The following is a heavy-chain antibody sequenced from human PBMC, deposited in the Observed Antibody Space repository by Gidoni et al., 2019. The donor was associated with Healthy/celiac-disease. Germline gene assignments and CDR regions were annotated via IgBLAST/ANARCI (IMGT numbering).Heavy chain of an antibody. CDR2: ISASNGDT. J-gene: IGHJ4*02. Sequence: QVQLVQYEAVLRKPGASVTVSCKTSGYTFTNYAITGVRQAPGQGLEWMGWISASNGDTNYVKKLQARVTMDRDTSTNTASMELRGLRSDDTAVYWCARGGSGTLPPDYWGQGTLVTVSS. D-gene: IGHD1-26*01. CDR1: GYTFTNYA. CDR3: ARGGSGTLPPDY. V-gene: IGHV1-18*01.